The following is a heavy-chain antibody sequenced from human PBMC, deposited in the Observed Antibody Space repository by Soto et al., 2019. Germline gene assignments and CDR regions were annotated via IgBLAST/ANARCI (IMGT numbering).Heavy chain of an antibody. Sequence: PGGSLRLSCVASGFTFSRYWMSWARQAPGKGLEWVANINQDESEKYYVESVKGRFTISRDNAKNSLYLHMSSLRAGDTAVYYCARFASGISASTWGQGTLVTVSS. V-gene: IGHV3-7*05. CDR1: GFTFSRYW. CDR2: INQDESEK. CDR3: ARFASGISAST. D-gene: IGHD5-12*01. J-gene: IGHJ5*02.